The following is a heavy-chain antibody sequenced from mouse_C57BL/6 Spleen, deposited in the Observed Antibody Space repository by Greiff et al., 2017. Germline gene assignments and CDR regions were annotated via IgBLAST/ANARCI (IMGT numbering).Heavy chain of an antibody. J-gene: IGHJ2*01. CDR3: ARSLVGYYFDY. D-gene: IGHD2-2*01. V-gene: IGHV1-69*01. CDR2: IDPSDSYT. Sequence: QVQLQQPGAELVMPGASVKLSCKASGYTFTSYWMHWVKQRPGQGLEWIGEIDPSDSYTNYNQKFKGKSTLTVDKSSSTAYMQPSSLTSEDSAVYYCARSLVGYYFDYWGQGTTLTVSS. CDR1: GYTFTSYW.